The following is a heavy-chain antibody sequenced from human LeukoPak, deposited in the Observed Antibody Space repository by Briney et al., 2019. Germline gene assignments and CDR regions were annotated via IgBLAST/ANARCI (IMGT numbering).Heavy chain of an antibody. V-gene: IGHV4-59*01. CDR2: IYYSGST. J-gene: IGHJ5*02. D-gene: IGHD3-16*02. Sequence: SETLSLTCTVSGGSISSYYWSWIRQPPGKGLEWIGYIYYSGSTNYNPSLKSRVTISVDTSKNQFSLKLSSVTAADTAVYYCARAHPNYVWGSYRPPGPHWFDPWGQGTLVTVS. CDR3: ARAHPNYVWGSYRPPGPHWFDP. CDR1: GGSISSYY.